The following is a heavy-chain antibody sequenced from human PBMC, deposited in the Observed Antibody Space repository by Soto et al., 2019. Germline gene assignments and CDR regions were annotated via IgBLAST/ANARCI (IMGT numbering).Heavy chain of an antibody. D-gene: IGHD3-22*01. CDR2: ISSSSSYI. CDR3: AGPNSGLRY. J-gene: IGHJ4*02. CDR1: GFTFSSYS. V-gene: IGHV3-21*01. Sequence: EVQLVESGGGLVKPGGSLRLSCAASGFTFSSYSMNWVRQAPGKGLEWVSSISSSSSYIYYADSVKRRLTISRDNAKNSLYLQRNSLRAEDTAVYYCAGPNSGLRYWGQGTLVTVSS.